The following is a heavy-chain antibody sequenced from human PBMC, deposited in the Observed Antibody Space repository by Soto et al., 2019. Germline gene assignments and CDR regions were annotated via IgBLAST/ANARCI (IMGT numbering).Heavy chain of an antibody. Sequence: ASVKVSCKASGGTFSSYAISWVRQAPGQGLEWMGGIIPIFGTANYAQKFQGRVTITADESTSTAYMELSSLRSEDTAVYYCARDTSSGSAFDYWGQGTLVTVSS. J-gene: IGHJ4*02. CDR2: IIPIFGTA. CDR1: GGTFSSYA. V-gene: IGHV1-69*13. D-gene: IGHD1-26*01. CDR3: ARDTSSGSAFDY.